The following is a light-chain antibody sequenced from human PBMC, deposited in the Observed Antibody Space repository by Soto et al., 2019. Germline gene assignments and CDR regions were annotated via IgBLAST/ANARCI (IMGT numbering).Light chain of an antibody. CDR2: EVS. J-gene: IGLJ1*01. Sequence: QSVLTQPASVSGSPGQWITISCTGTSSDVGGYKFVSWYQQHPGKAPKLMIYEVSNRPSGVSSRFSGSKSGNTASLTISGLQAEDEADYYCGSYTGSIYVFGTGTKVTVL. V-gene: IGLV2-14*01. CDR3: GSYTGSIYV. CDR1: SSDVGGYKF.